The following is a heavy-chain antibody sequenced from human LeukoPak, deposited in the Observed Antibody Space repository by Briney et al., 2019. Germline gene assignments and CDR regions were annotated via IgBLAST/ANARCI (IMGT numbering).Heavy chain of an antibody. CDR2: IYPGDSDT. J-gene: IGHJ6*03. CDR1: GYSFPSYW. CDR3: ARHRNEGYYFYMDV. V-gene: IGHV5-51*01. Sequence: GESLKISCKGSGYSFPSYWIGWVRQMPGKGLGWMGIIYPGDSDTRYSPSFQGQVTISVDKFISTAFLQWSSLKASDTAMYYCARHRNEGYYFYMDVWGKGTTVTVSS. D-gene: IGHD1-1*01.